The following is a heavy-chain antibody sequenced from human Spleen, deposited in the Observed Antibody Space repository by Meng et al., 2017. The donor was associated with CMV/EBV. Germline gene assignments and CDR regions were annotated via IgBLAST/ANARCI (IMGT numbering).Heavy chain of an antibody. CDR2: SSRRNHFI. V-gene: IGHV3-21*05. J-gene: IGHJ6*02. Sequence: GGSLRLSCDVSGFSVSSYSMNWVRQAPGKGLEWIAYSSRRNHFIHYADSVEGRCTISRDTAKNSLHLQLNGLKVEDTAVYYCATNYDVVSDYGMDVWGQGTTVTVSS. CDR1: GFSVSSYS. CDR3: ATNYDVVSDYGMDV. D-gene: IGHD3-16*01.